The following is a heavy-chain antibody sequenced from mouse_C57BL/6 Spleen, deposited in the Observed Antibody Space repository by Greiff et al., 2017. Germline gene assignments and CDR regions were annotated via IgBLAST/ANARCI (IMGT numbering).Heavy chain of an antibody. CDR1: GYTFTSYW. CDR3: ARRSYSRDY. CDR2: IDPSDSYT. D-gene: IGHD2-10*01. V-gene: IGHV1-50*01. J-gene: IGHJ2*01. Sequence: QVQLQQSGAELVKPGASVKLSCKASGYTFTSYWMQWVKQRPGQGLEWIGEIDPSDSYTNYNQKFKGKATLTVDTSSSTAYMQLSSLTSEDSAVYYCARRSYSRDYWGQGTTLTVSS.